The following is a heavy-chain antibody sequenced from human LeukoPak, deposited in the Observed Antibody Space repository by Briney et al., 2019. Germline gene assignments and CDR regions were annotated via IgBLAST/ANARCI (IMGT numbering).Heavy chain of an antibody. D-gene: IGHD6-19*01. Sequence: PGGSLRLSCAASGFTFSSYGMHWVRQAPGKGLEWVAVISYDGSNKYYADSVKGRFTISRDNSKNTLYLQMNSLRAEDTAVYYCAKDRQWLVWDAFDIWGQGTMVTVSS. CDR1: GFTFSSYG. V-gene: IGHV3-30*18. CDR2: ISYDGSNK. CDR3: AKDRQWLVWDAFDI. J-gene: IGHJ3*02.